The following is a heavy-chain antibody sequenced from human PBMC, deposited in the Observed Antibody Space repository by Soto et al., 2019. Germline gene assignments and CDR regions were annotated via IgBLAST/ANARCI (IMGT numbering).Heavy chain of an antibody. CDR3: ARDSGIRTADY. CDR1: GFTFNDYW. J-gene: IGHJ4*02. CDR2: IKTDGSEE. D-gene: IGHD2-21*02. V-gene: IGHV3-7*05. Sequence: GGSLRLSCAASGFTFNDYWMSWVRQTPGKGLEWVANIKTDGSEEYYLDSVKGRFTVSRDNAKNSLYLQMNSLRAEDTALYYCARDSGIRTADYWGQGTLVTVS.